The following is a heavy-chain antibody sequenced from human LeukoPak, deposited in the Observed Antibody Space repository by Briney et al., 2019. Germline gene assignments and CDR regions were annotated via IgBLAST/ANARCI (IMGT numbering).Heavy chain of an antibody. J-gene: IGHJ4*02. CDR2: MNIDGSEK. D-gene: IGHD1-26*01. Sequence: PGGSLRLSCAVSGFTFSNYWMGWVRQAPGKRLEWVANMNIDGSEKYYADSAKGRFAISRDNARNSVYLQMNSLRVEDTAVYYCARDPVEWELLLDYWGQGTLVTVSS. CDR3: ARDPVEWELLLDY. V-gene: IGHV3-7*01. CDR1: GFTFSNYW.